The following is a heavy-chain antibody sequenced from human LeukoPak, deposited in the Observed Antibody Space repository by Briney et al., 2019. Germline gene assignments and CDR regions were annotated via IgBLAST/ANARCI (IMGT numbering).Heavy chain of an antibody. Sequence: SVKVSCKASGFTFTRSAIQWVRQARGQRLEWIGWIVVGSGNTNYAQKFQERVTITWDMSTSTAYMELSSLRSEDTAVYYCAADSRYCDGDCYDYWGQGTLVTVSS. V-gene: IGHV1-58*02. D-gene: IGHD2-21*01. CDR3: AADSRYCDGDCYDY. CDR2: IVVGSGNT. CDR1: GFTFTRSA. J-gene: IGHJ4*02.